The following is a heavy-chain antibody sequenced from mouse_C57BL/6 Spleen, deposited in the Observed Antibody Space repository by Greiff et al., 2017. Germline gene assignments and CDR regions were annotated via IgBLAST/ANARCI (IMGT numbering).Heavy chain of an antibody. CDR3: ARSRFITTVYGDY. CDR1: GYTFTSYW. J-gene: IGHJ2*01. CDR2: IHPNSGST. V-gene: IGHV1-64*01. Sequence: QVQLQQPGAELVKPGASVKLSCKASGYTFTSYWMHWVKQRPGQGLEWIGMIHPNSGSTNYNEKFKSKATLTVDKSSSTAYMQLSSLTSEDSAVYYCARSRFITTVYGDYWGQGTTLTVSS. D-gene: IGHD1-2*01.